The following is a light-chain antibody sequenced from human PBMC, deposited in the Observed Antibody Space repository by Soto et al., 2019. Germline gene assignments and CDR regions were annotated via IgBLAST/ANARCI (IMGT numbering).Light chain of an antibody. CDR3: SSYTSSSTRE. Sequence: QSALTQPASVSGSPGQSITISCTGTSSDVGGYNYVSWYQHHPGKAPKLMIYDVSNRPSGVSNRFSGSKSGNTASLTISGLQAEDEADYYCSSYTSSSTREFGGGTKVTVL. CDR1: SSDVGGYNY. CDR2: DVS. V-gene: IGLV2-14*03. J-gene: IGLJ2*01.